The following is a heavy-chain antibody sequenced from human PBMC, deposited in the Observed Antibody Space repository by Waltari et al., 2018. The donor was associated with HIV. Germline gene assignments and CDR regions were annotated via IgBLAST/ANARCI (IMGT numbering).Heavy chain of an antibody. J-gene: IGHJ3*02. CDR3: ARENVAVAGTGAFDI. CDR2: IYSGDAT. D-gene: IGHD6-19*01. Sequence: EVQLVESGGGLIQPGGSLRLSCAASGFTVSSNYMTWVRQAPGRGLEWLSVIYSGDATYYADSVKCRCTISRDKSKNMVFLQMNSLRAEDTAIYYCARENVAVAGTGAFDIWGQGTLVTVS. V-gene: IGHV3-53*01. CDR1: GFTVSSNY.